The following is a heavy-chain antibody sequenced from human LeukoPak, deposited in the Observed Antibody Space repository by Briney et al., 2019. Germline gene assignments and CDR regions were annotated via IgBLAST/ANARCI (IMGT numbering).Heavy chain of an antibody. CDR2: ISWNSGSI. J-gene: IGHJ4*02. V-gene: IGHV3-9*01. Sequence: GRSLRLSCAASGFTFDDYAMHWVRQAPGKGLEWVSGISWNSGSIGYADSVKGRFTISRDNAKNSLYLQMNSLRAEDTALYYCAKGATAVAGIIPDYWGEATLVTVSS. CDR1: GFTFDDYA. CDR3: AKGATAVAGIIPDY. D-gene: IGHD6-19*01.